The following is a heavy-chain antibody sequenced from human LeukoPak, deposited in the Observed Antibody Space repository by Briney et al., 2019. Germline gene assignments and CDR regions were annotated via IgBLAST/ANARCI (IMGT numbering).Heavy chain of an antibody. J-gene: IGHJ6*02. V-gene: IGHV3-21*01. D-gene: IGHD2/OR15-2a*01. CDR1: GFTFSSYA. Sequence: GGSLRLSCAASGFTFSSYAMNWVRQAPGKGLEWVSSISSSSSYIYYADSVKGRFTISRDNAKNSLYLQMNSLRAEDTAVYYCARDLSYPTVYGMDVWGQGTTVTVSS. CDR2: ISSSSSYI. CDR3: ARDLSYPTVYGMDV.